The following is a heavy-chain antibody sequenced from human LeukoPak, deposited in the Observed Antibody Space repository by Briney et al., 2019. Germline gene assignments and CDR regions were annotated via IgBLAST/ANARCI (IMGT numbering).Heavy chain of an antibody. Sequence: GGSLRLSCAASGFTFSSYAMSWVRQAPGKGLEWVSYISSSSSTIYYADSVKGRFTISRDNAKNSLYLQMNSLRDEDTAVYYCARDPSPYYYDSSGYYYYYGMDVWGQGTTVTVSS. D-gene: IGHD3-22*01. CDR3: ARDPSPYYYDSSGYYYYYGMDV. CDR1: GFTFSSYA. CDR2: ISSSSSTI. V-gene: IGHV3-48*02. J-gene: IGHJ6*02.